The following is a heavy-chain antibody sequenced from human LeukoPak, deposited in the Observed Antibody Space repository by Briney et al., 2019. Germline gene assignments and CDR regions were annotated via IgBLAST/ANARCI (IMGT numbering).Heavy chain of an antibody. V-gene: IGHV1-18*01. CDR3: ARDCSSTSCYYAY. D-gene: IGHD2-2*01. CDR1: GYTFTSYG. J-gene: IGHJ4*02. CDR2: ISAYNGNT. Sequence: AAVKVSCKASGYTFTSYGISWVRQAPGQGLEWMGWISAYNGNTNYAQKLQGRVTMTTDTSTSKASMELRSLRSDDTAVYYCARDCSSTSCYYAYWGQGTLVTVSS.